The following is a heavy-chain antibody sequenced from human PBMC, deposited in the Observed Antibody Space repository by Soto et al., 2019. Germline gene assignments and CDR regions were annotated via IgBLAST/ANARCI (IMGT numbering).Heavy chain of an antibody. CDR1: GYTFTGYY. CDR3: GREVALPGYYGGMDV. CDR2: INPKNGAT. Sequence: QVQLVQSGAEVKKPGASVKVSCKASGYTFTGYYVHWVRQAPGQGLEWLGWINPKNGATKHAQRFQDRVTMTRDTSISTVYMELRRLSSDDTAVYYCGREVALPGYYGGMDVWGQGTTVGVSS. D-gene: IGHD3-3*01. V-gene: IGHV1-2*02. J-gene: IGHJ6*02.